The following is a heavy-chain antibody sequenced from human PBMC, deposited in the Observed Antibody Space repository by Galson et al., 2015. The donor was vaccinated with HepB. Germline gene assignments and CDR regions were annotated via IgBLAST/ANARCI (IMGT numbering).Heavy chain of an antibody. CDR3: AKAKTRSTVTTGLFDY. D-gene: IGHD4-17*01. CDR1: GFTFNNYG. J-gene: IGHJ4*02. CDR2: IRYDGSNK. Sequence: SLRLSCAASGFTFNNYGMHWVRQAPGKGLEWVTFIRYDGSNKYYVDSVKGRFTISRDNSKNTLYLQMNSLRGEDTAVYYCAKAKTRSTVTTGLFDYWSQGIMVTVSS. V-gene: IGHV3-30*02.